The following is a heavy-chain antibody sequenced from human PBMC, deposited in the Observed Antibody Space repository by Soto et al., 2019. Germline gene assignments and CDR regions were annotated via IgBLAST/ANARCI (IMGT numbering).Heavy chain of an antibody. CDR3: ASGGLYI. D-gene: IGHD3-16*01. CDR1: GFTFSNYD. Sequence: EVQLVESVGGLVQPGGSLRLSCAASGFTFSNYDMHWVRQTSGKGLEWVAGIGTAGDTYYTGSVKGRFSISRENAKNSFYLQMNSLRAEDTAVYYCASGGLYICGQGTLVTVSS. V-gene: IGHV3-13*01. CDR2: IGTAGDT. J-gene: IGHJ4*02.